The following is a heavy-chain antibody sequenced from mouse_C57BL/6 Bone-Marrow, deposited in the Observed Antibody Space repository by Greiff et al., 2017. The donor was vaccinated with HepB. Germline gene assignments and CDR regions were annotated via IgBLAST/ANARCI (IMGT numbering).Heavy chain of an antibody. CDR1: GFTFSSYA. V-gene: IGHV5-4*03. Sequence: DVKLVESGGGLVKPGGSLKLSCAASGFTFSSYAMSWVRQTPEKRLEWVATISDGGSYTYYPDNVKGRFTISRDNAKNNLYLQMSHLKSEDTAIYYCARAGTGGYFDVWGTGTTVTVSS. D-gene: IGHD4-1*01. CDR2: ISDGGSYT. CDR3: ARAGTGGYFDV. J-gene: IGHJ1*03.